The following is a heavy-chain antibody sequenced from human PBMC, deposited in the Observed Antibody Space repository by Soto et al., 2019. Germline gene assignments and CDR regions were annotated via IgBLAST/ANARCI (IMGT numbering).Heavy chain of an antibody. CDR3: ARKEQMYYYGMDV. CDR2: IYPGDSDT. V-gene: IGHV5-51*01. D-gene: IGHD6-13*01. J-gene: IGHJ6*02. CDR1: GYIFTSYL. Sequence: PGDALNICCKFAGYIFTSYLICVVRQMPGKGLEWMGIIYPGDSDTRYSPSFQGQVTISADKSISTAYLKWSSLKASDTAMYYCARKEQMYYYGMDVWGQGTTVTVSS.